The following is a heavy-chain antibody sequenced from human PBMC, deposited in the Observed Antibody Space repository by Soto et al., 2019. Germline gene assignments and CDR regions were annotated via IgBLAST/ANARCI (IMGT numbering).Heavy chain of an antibody. V-gene: IGHV3-48*01. CDR1: GFPFSSNS. J-gene: IGHJ4*02. D-gene: IGHD6-19*01. Sequence: EVQLVESGGNLAQPGGSLRLSCAASGFPFSSNSVNWVRQAPGKGLEWVSYITGSGTTTRYADSVKGRFTLSRDNSKNTLYLQMNSLRAEDTAVYYCAKWGPAVAGTKACAYWGQGTLVTVSS. CDR2: ITGSGTTT. CDR3: AKWGPAVAGTKACAY.